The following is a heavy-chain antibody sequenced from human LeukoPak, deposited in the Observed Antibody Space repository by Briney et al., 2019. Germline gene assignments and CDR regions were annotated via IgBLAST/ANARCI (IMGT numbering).Heavy chain of an antibody. V-gene: IGHV3-21*01. CDR2: ISSSSSYI. CDR3: ARVTEAPYYFDY. J-gene: IGHJ4*02. CDR1: GFTFSSYS. Sequence: GGSLRLSCAASGFTFSSYSMNWVRQAPGKGLEWVSSISSSSSYIYYADSVKGRFTISRDNAKNSLYLQMNSLRAGDTAVYYCARVTEAPYYFDYWGQGTLVTVSS.